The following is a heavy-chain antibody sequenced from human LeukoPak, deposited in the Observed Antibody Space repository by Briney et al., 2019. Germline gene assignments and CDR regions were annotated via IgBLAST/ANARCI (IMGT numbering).Heavy chain of an antibody. D-gene: IGHD3-3*01. CDR1: GYTFTGYC. CDR2: INPNSGGT. V-gene: IGHV1-2*02. Sequence: GASVKVSCKASGYTFTGYCMHWVRQAPGQGLEWMGWINPNSGGTNYAQKFQGRVTMTRDTSISTAYMELSRLRPDDTAVYYCARVERLYDFWSGRIRGDAFDIWGQGTMVTVSS. J-gene: IGHJ3*02. CDR3: ARVERLYDFWSGRIRGDAFDI.